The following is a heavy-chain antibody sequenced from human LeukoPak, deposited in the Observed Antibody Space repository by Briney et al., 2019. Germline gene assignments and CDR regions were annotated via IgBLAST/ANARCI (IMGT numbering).Heavy chain of an antibody. Sequence: ASVKVSCKASGGTFSSYAISWVRQAPGQGLEWMGGIIPIFGTANYAQKFQGRVTITADESTSTAYMELSSLRSEDTAVYYCASRQRAEYNWFDPWGQGTLVTVSS. CDR3: ASRQRAEYNWFDP. V-gene: IGHV1-69*13. CDR2: IIPIFGTA. J-gene: IGHJ5*02. CDR1: GGTFSSYA.